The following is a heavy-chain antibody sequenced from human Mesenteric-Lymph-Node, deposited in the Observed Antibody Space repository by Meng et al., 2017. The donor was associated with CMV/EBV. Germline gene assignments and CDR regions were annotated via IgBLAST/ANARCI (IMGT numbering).Heavy chain of an antibody. V-gene: IGHV4-34*01. D-gene: IGHD3-9*01. CDR2: INHSGRT. CDR1: GGSFSGYY. CDR3: ARGSSYDILTGYFDY. Sequence: QRQLHQWGAGLLKPSQTLSVTCAVYGGSFSGYYWNWIRQSPEKGLEWIGEINHSGRTTYNPSFTSRIIISVDTSTNQISLNMSSVTAADTAVYYCARGSSYDILTGYFDYWGQGALVTVSS. J-gene: IGHJ4*02.